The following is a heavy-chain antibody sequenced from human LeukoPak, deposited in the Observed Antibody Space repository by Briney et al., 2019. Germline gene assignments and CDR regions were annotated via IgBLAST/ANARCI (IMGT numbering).Heavy chain of an antibody. D-gene: IGHD1-1*01. CDR2: ISGSGGST. CDR3: AKGRTGYYFDY. V-gene: IGHV3-23*01. Sequence: GGSLRLSCAAYGFSFSSYAMSWVRQAPGKGLEWVSGISGSGGSTYYADSVKGRFTISRDNSKNTLYLQMNSLRAEDTAVYYWAKGRTGYYFDYWGQGTLVTVSS. J-gene: IGHJ4*02. CDR1: GFSFSSYA.